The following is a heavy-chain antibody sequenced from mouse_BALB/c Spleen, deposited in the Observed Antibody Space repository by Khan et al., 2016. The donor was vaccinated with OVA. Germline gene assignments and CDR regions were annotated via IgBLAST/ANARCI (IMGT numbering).Heavy chain of an antibody. V-gene: IGHV1-5*01. D-gene: IGHD2-2*01. Sequence: IQLVQSGTVLARPGTSVKMSCKASGYTFTSYWMHWVKQRPGQGLEWIGAIYPGNSDTSYNQKFKGKAKLTAGTSTSTAYMELSSLTNEDSAVYYCTRFGYLFAYWGQGTLVTVSA. J-gene: IGHJ3*01. CDR1: GYTFTSYW. CDR2: IYPGNSDT. CDR3: TRFGYLFAY.